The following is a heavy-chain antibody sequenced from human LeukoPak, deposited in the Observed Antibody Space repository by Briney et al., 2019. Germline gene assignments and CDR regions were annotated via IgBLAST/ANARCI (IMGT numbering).Heavy chain of an antibody. CDR3: ARRRKVVVPAAKAPYYYYYMDV. Sequence: GGSLRLSCAASGFTFSSCGMHWVRQAPGKGLEWVAFIQYGGRNKDYADSVKGRFTISRDNSKNTPYLQMNSLRAEDTALYHCARRRKVVVPAAKAPYYYYYMDVWGKGTTVTVSS. D-gene: IGHD2-2*01. CDR1: GFTFSSCG. V-gene: IGHV3-30*02. J-gene: IGHJ6*03. CDR2: IQYGGRNK.